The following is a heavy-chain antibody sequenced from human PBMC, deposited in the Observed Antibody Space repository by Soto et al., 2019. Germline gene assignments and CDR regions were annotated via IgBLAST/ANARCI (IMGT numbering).Heavy chain of an antibody. CDR3: ARHPIEGPTGENYGMDV. CDR2: IYYSGST. Sequence: SETLSLTCTVSGGSISSSSYYWGWIRQPPGKGLEWIGSIYYSGSTYYNPSLKSRVTISVDTSKNQFSLKLSSVTAADTAVYYCARHPIEGPTGENYGMDVWGQGTTVTVSS. V-gene: IGHV4-39*01. J-gene: IGHJ6*02. D-gene: IGHD7-27*01. CDR1: GGSISSSSYY.